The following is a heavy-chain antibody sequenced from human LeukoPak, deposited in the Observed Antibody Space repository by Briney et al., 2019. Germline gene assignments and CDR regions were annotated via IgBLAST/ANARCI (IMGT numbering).Heavy chain of an antibody. Sequence: SVKVSCKASGYTFTSYGISWVRQAPGQGLEWMGGIIPIFGTANYAQKFQGRVTITADESTSTAYMELSSLRSEDTAVYYCARDLGYYFDYWGQGTLVTVSS. V-gene: IGHV1-69*13. CDR2: IIPIFGTA. J-gene: IGHJ4*02. CDR3: ARDLGYYFDY. CDR1: GYTFTSYG.